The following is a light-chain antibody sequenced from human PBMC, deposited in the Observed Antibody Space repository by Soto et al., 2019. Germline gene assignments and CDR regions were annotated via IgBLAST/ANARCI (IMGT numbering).Light chain of an antibody. J-gene: IGKJ1*01. CDR3: QQYNNWPPWT. V-gene: IGKV3-11*01. CDR1: QSVSSY. Sequence: EIVLTQSPATLSLSPGERATLSCRASQSVSSYLAWYQQKPGQAPRLLIYDASNRATGIPDRFSGSGSGTDFTLTISRLEPEDFAVYYCQQYNNWPPWTFGQGTKVDI. CDR2: DAS.